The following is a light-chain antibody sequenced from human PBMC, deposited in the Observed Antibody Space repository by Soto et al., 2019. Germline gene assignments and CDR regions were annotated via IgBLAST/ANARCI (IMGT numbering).Light chain of an antibody. CDR3: MQALQTRST. CDR2: LGS. J-gene: IGKJ3*01. Sequence: DIVMTQSPLSLPVTPGEPASISCRSSQSLLHSNGYNYLDWYLQKPGQSPQLLIYLGSNRASGVPDRFSGSGSGTDFTLNISRVEAEDVGVYYCMQALQTRSTFGPGTKVDIK. CDR1: QSLLHSNGYNY. V-gene: IGKV2-28*01.